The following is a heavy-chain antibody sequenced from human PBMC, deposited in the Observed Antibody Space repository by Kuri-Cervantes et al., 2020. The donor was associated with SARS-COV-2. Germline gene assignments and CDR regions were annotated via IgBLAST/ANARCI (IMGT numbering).Heavy chain of an antibody. J-gene: IGHJ5*02. CDR3: ARAAYSSSWHGERNWFDP. D-gene: IGHD6-13*01. CDR2: MYYSGST. Sequence: SETLSLTCTVSGDSISSSRYYWGWIRQPPGKGLEWIGSMYYSGSTYYNPSLKSRLTISVDTSKNQFSLKLSSVTAADTAVYYCARAAYSSSWHGERNWFDPWGQGTLVTVSS. V-gene: IGHV4-39*01. CDR1: GDSISSSRYY.